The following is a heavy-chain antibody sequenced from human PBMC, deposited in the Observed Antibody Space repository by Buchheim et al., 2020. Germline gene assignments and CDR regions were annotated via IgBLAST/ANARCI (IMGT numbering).Heavy chain of an antibody. J-gene: IGHJ6*02. V-gene: IGHV1-46*01. CDR1: GYTFTSYY. CDR3: ARESITIFGVAYYYYGMDV. Sequence: QVQLVQSGAEVKKPGASVKVSCKASGYTFTSYYMHWVRQAPGQGLEWMGIINPSGGSTSYAQTFQGRVTMTRDTSTSTVYMELSSLRSEDTAVYYCARESITIFGVAYYYYGMDVWGQGTT. CDR2: INPSGGST. D-gene: IGHD3-3*01.